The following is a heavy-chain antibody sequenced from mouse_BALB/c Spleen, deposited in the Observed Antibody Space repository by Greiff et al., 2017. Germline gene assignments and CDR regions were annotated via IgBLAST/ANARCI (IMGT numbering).Heavy chain of an antibody. D-gene: IGHD2-1*01. CDR2: INSNGGST. Sequence: EVMLVESGGGLVQPGGSLKLSCAASGFTFSSYGMSWVRQTPDKRLELVATINSNGGSTYYPDSVKGRFTISRDNAKNTLYLQMSSLKSEDTAMYYCARGYGNYPYFDYWGQGTTLTVSS. CDR3: ARGYGNYPYFDY. V-gene: IGHV5-6-3*01. CDR1: GFTFSSYG. J-gene: IGHJ2*01.